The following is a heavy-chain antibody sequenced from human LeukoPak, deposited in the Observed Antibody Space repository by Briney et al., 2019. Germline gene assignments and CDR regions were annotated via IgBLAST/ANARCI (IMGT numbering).Heavy chain of an antibody. V-gene: IGHV4-30-2*01. CDR1: GGSISSGGYY. Sequence: PSEALSLTCTVSGGSISSGGYYWSWIRQPPGKGLEWIGYIYHSGSTYYNPSLKSRVTISVDRSKNQFSLKLSSVTAADTAVYYCARADLVVMGLDYWGQGTLVTVSS. D-gene: IGHD3-22*01. J-gene: IGHJ4*02. CDR3: ARADLVVMGLDY. CDR2: IYHSGST.